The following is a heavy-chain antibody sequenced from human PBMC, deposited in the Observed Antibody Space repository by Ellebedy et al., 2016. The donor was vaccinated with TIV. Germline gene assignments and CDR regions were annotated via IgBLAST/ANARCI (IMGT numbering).Heavy chain of an antibody. Sequence: GESLKISCAPSGFTFSTYAVSWVRQAPGKGLEWVSTISPSGGSTYHADSVKGRFTISRDHSKNTLYLQMGSLRAEDMAVYYCTRGGMIPTSGAFDYWGQGTLVTVSS. D-gene: IGHD3-22*01. J-gene: IGHJ4*02. V-gene: IGHV3-23*01. CDR1: GFTFSTYA. CDR2: ISPSGGST. CDR3: TRGGMIPTSGAFDY.